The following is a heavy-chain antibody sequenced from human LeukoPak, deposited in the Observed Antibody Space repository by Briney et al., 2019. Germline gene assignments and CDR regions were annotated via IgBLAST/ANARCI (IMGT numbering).Heavy chain of an antibody. CDR1: GGSVSNYRYY. J-gene: IGHJ4*02. D-gene: IGHD4/OR15-4a*01. CDR2: LYYTGST. V-gene: IGHV4-39*01. Sequence: PSETLSLTCNVSGGSVSNYRYYWGWIRQPPGKGLEWIGSLYYTGSTYHNPSLRGRVATSVDTSKNQISLRLSSVTAADTAVYYCARHAGMTMASLFFDYWGQGTLVTVSS. CDR3: ARHAGMTMASLFFDY.